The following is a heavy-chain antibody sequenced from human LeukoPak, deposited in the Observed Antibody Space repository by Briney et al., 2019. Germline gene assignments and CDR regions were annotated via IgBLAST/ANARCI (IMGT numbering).Heavy chain of an antibody. V-gene: IGHV3-48*03. CDR1: GFTFSSYE. J-gene: IGHJ4*02. Sequence: GGSLRLSCAASGFTFSSYEMNWVRQAPGKGLEWVSYISSSGSPIYYADSVKGRFTISRDNAKNSLYLQMNSLRAEDTAIYYCARDKIQIFDYWGQGALVTVSS. CDR2: ISSSGSPI. D-gene: IGHD5-18*01. CDR3: ARDKIQIFDY.